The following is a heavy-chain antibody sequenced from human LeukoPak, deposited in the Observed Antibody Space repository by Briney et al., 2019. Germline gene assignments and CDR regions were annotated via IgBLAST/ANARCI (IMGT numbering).Heavy chain of an antibody. Sequence: SATLSLTWAVYGGSFSGYYWSWIRQPPGKGLEWIGEINHSGSTNYNPPLKSRVTISVETSKNQFSLKLSSVTAADTAVYYCARGRTSCWYFRERNWFDAWGQGTLVTVSS. D-gene: IGHD6-19*01. CDR1: GGSFSGYY. CDR2: INHSGST. CDR3: ARGRTSCWYFRERNWFDA. J-gene: IGHJ5*02. V-gene: IGHV4-34*01.